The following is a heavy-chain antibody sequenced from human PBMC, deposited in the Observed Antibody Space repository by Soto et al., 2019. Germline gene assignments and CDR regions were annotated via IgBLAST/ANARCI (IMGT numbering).Heavy chain of an antibody. Sequence: SETLSLTCAVYGGSFSGYYWSWIRQPPGKGLEWIGEINHSGSTNYNPSLKSRVTISVDTSKNQFSLKLSSVTAADTAVYYCARAIAARSFYYYYYLDVWGKGTTVTVSS. CDR1: GGSFSGYY. CDR2: INHSGST. D-gene: IGHD6-6*01. CDR3: ARAIAARSFYYYYYLDV. V-gene: IGHV4-34*01. J-gene: IGHJ6*03.